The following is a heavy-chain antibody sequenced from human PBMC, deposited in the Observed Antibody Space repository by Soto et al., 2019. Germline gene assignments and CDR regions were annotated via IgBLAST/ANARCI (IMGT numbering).Heavy chain of an antibody. Sequence: PSETLSLTCTVSGDSIRDGGYYWAWIRQRPGKGLEWMGYIYFTGKTNYNPSLENRLTMSVDTSKSQFSLRLSSVTAADTAVYYCARGLSRSFDYWGPGSLVTVSS. CDR1: GDSIRDGGYY. CDR3: ARGLSRSFDY. D-gene: IGHD3-10*01. CDR2: IYFTGKT. V-gene: IGHV4-31*03. J-gene: IGHJ4*02.